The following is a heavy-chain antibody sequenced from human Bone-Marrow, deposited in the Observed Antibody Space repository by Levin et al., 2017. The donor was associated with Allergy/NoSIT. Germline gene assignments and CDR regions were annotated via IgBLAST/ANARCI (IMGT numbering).Heavy chain of an antibody. CDR1: GGSFSGYW. Sequence: SQTLSLTCAVYGGSFSGYWWSWIRQTPGKGLEWIGEINHRGSPFYNPSLRSRVSISIDTAKNQFSLKMHSVTAADTAVYYCVRPMGTLIRGLLDVWGKGTTVIVSS. CDR3: VRPMGTLIRGLLDV. D-gene: IGHD3-10*01. V-gene: IGHV4-34*01. J-gene: IGHJ6*04. CDR2: INHRGSP.